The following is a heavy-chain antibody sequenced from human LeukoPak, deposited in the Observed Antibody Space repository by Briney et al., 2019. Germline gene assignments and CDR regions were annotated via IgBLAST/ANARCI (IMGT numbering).Heavy chain of an antibody. CDR3: STEDKYCGSANCGKY. CDR1: GYTFTGYY. D-gene: IGHD2-2*01. J-gene: IGHJ4*02. CDR2: INPNSGGA. Sequence: ASVKVSCKASGYTFTGYYMHWVRQAPGQGLEWMGWINPNSGGADYDQRFQGRVTMTRDKSISTVYMELSSLRSDDTAVYYCSTEDKYCGSANCGKYWGQGTLVTVSS. V-gene: IGHV1-2*02.